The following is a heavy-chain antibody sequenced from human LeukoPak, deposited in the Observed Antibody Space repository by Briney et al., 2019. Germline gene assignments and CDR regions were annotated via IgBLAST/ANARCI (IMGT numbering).Heavy chain of an antibody. CDR1: GDSVSSNSAA. CDR3: SRASGQWLAYFDY. CDR2: TYYRSKWYN. Sequence: SQTLSLTCAISGDSVSSNSAAWDWIRQSPSRGLEWLGRTYYRSKWYNDYAVSGKSRITINPDTSQNQFSLQLNSVTPEDTAVYYWSRASGQWLAYFDYWGQGSLGTVSS. J-gene: IGHJ4*02. D-gene: IGHD6-19*01. V-gene: IGHV6-1*01.